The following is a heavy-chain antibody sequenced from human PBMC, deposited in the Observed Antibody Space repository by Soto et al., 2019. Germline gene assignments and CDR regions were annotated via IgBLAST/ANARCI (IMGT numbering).Heavy chain of an antibody. J-gene: IGHJ6*02. Sequence: SVKVSCKASGGTFSSYAISWVRQAPGQGLEWMGGIIPIFGTANYAQKFQGRVTITADKSTSTAYMELSSLRSEDTAVYYCARDPIQLERLSGMDVWGQGTTVTVSS. CDR1: GGTFSSYA. D-gene: IGHD1-1*01. CDR2: IIPIFGTA. CDR3: ARDPIQLERLSGMDV. V-gene: IGHV1-69*06.